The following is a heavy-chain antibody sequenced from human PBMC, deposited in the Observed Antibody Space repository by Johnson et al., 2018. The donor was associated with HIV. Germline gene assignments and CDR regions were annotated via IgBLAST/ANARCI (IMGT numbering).Heavy chain of an antibody. D-gene: IGHD3-16*01. J-gene: IGHJ3*02. CDR3: ARGGWGDAFDI. CDR1: GFTVSSNY. CDR2: IYSGGST. V-gene: IGHV3-66*01. Sequence: VQLVESGGGLVQPGGSLRLSCAASGFTVSSNYMSWVRQAPGKGLEWVSGIYSGGSTYYADSVQGRFTISRDNSKNTLYLQMNSLRAEDTAVYYCARGGWGDAFDIWGHGTMVTVSS.